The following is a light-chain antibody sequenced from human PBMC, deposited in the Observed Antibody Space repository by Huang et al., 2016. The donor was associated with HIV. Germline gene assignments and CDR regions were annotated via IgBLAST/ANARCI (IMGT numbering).Light chain of an antibody. CDR2: GTS. J-gene: IGKJ2*01. Sequence: EIVSTQSPGTLSLSPGEGATLSCRASQSISSNYLAWYQQKPGQAPRLLIYGTSSRATGIPDRFSGSGSGTDFTLTISRLEPEDSAVYSCQQYGSSPTFGQGTKLEIK. V-gene: IGKV3-20*01. CDR3: QQYGSSPT. CDR1: QSISSNY.